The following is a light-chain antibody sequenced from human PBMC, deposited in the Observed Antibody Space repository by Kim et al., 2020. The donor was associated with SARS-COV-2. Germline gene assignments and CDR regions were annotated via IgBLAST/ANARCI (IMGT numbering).Light chain of an antibody. CDR1: TLPEKQ. V-gene: IGLV3-25*03. Sequence: PGQPARNTVSGDTLPEKQTYWYRQKSGQAPLLVIYKDNERPSGIPGRFSGSSSGTTVTLTISGVQAEDDADYYCQSADGSGTYVFGTGTKVTVL. CDR3: QSADGSGTYV. CDR2: KDN. J-gene: IGLJ1*01.